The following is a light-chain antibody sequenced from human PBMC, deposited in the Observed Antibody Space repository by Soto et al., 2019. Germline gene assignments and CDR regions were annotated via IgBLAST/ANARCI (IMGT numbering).Light chain of an antibody. CDR2: GAS. Sequence: EIVLTQSPGTLSLSPAERATLSCRASQTVSTSYLAWYQQKPGQAPRLLMYGASSRATGIPDRFSGSGSGKDFTLTISRLEPEDFAVYYCQQYGSSPLTFGGGTKVEIK. CDR1: QTVSTSY. CDR3: QQYGSSPLT. J-gene: IGKJ4*01. V-gene: IGKV3-20*01.